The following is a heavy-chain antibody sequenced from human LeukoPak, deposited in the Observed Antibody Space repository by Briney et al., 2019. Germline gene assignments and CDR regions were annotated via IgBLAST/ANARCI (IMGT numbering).Heavy chain of an antibody. V-gene: IGHV4-38-2*01. J-gene: IGHJ4*02. CDR2: IYHSGIT. CDR3: ARVNGGNSGFEY. D-gene: IGHD4-23*01. CDR1: GYSISSDYY. Sequence: SETLPLTCPVSGYSISSDYYWGWIRQPPGKGLEWIGSIYHSGITYYKPSLKSRVTISVDTSKNQFSLKLSSVTAADTAVYYCARVNGGNSGFEYWGQGTLVTVSS.